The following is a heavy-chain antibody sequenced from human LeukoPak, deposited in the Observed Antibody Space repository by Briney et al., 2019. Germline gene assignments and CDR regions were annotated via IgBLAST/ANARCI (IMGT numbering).Heavy chain of an antibody. J-gene: IGHJ6*02. D-gene: IGHD5-18*01. CDR2: ISSSSSYI. Sequence: GGSLRLSCAASGFTFSSYSMNWVRQAPGQGLEWVSSISSSSSYIYYADSVKGRFTISRDNAKNSLYLQMNSLRAEDTAVYYCARDQEYSYGYAYYYYGMDVWGQGTTVTVSS. CDR3: ARDQEYSYGYAYYYYGMDV. V-gene: IGHV3-21*01. CDR1: GFTFSSYS.